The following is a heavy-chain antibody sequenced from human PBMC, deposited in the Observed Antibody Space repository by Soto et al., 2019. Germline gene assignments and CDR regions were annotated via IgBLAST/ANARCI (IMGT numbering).Heavy chain of an antibody. J-gene: IGHJ4*02. CDR2: SRDKVHSHTT. CDR1: GFTFSDHY. D-gene: IGHD5-12*01. V-gene: IGHV3-72*01. CDR3: ARGVVSTGYFDY. Sequence: EVQLAESGGGLVQPGGSVRLSCAASGFTFSDHYMDWVRQAPGKGLEWVGRSRDKVHSHTTEYAASVKGRFTISRGDSENSLYLQMNSLKTEDTAVYYCARGVVSTGYFDYWGQGTLVTVSS.